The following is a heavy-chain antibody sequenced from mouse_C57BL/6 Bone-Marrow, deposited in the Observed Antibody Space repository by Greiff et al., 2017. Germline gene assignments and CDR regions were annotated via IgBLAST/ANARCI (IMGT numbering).Heavy chain of an antibody. D-gene: IGHD1-3*01. CDR2: ISSGGSYT. CDR1: GFTFSSYG. V-gene: IGHV5-6*01. Sequence: EVQGVESGGDLVKPGGSLKLSCAASGFTFSSYGMSWVRQTPDKRLEWVATISSGGSYTYYPDSVKGRFTISRDNAKNTLYLQMSSLKSEDTARYYCASHKAQREFAYWGQGTLVTVSA. J-gene: IGHJ3*01. CDR3: ASHKAQREFAY.